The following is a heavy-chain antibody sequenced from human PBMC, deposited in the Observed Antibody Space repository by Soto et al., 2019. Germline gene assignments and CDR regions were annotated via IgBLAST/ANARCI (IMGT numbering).Heavy chain of an antibody. CDR1: GGSISSYY. CDR3: GRHSSGWYNWSAP. Sequence: SETPSLTCTVSGGSISSYYWSWIRQPPGKGLEWIGYIYYSGSTNYNPSLKSRVTISVDTSKNQFSLKLSSVTAADTAVYYCGRHSSGWYNWSAPWGQGTLVTVSS. J-gene: IGHJ5*02. V-gene: IGHV4-59*08. D-gene: IGHD6-19*01. CDR2: IYYSGST.